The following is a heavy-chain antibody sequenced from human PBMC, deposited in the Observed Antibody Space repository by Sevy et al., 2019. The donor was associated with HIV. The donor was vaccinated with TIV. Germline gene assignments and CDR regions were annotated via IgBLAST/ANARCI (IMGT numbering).Heavy chain of an antibody. CDR2: ISHDGVGK. J-gene: IGHJ6*02. CDR3: ARALAALPYYYYGMDV. V-gene: IGHV3-30*04. Sequence: GGSLRLSCAASGIMHWVRQAPGRGLEWVAGISHDGVGKYYLDSVKGRLIVSRDNSQNKVYLEINSLRTEDTAVYYCARALAALPYYYYGMDVWGQGTTVTVSS. D-gene: IGHD2-15*01. CDR1: GI.